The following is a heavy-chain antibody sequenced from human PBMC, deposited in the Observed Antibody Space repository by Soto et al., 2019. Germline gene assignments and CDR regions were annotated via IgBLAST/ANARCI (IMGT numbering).Heavy chain of an antibody. J-gene: IGHJ6*02. Sequence: SVKVSCKASGYTFTSYSMHWVRQAPGQRLEWMGWINAGNGNTKYSQKFQGRVTITRDTSASTAYMELSSLRSEDTAVYYCARDPSYYGMDVWGQGTTVTVSS. CDR2: INAGNGNT. V-gene: IGHV1-3*01. CDR1: GYTFTSYS. CDR3: ARDPSYYGMDV.